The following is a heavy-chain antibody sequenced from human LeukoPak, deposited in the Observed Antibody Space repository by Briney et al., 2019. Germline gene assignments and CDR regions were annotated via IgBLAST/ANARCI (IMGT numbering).Heavy chain of an antibody. J-gene: IGHJ4*02. CDR1: GFTVSSNY. CDR3: ASGGLGARKYYSDPFHY. D-gene: IGHD3-10*01. V-gene: IGHV3-53*01. CDR2: IYSAGSK. Sequence: GGSLRLSCAASGFTVSSNYMSWVRQAPGKGLEWVSIIYSAGSKYYADSVRGRFTISRDNSKNTVCLQMNSLRAANTPVYYCASGGLGARKYYSDPFHYWGQGTLVTVSS.